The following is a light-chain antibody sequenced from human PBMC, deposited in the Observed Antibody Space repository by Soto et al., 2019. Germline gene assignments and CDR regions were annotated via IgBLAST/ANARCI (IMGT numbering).Light chain of an antibody. Sequence: EIVLTQSPATLSLSPGERATLSCRASQSVSSYLAWYQQKPGQAPRLLIYDASNRATGIPARFSGSGSGTDFTLTISSLEPEDVAVYYCQQRRNWPPYTFGRGTKLEIK. V-gene: IGKV3-11*01. J-gene: IGKJ2*01. CDR2: DAS. CDR1: QSVSSY. CDR3: QQRRNWPPYT.